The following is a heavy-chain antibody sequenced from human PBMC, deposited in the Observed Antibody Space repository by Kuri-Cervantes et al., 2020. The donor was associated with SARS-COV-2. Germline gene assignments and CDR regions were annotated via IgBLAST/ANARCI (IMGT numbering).Heavy chain of an antibody. D-gene: IGHD6-19*01. CDR1: GYSISSGYY. CDR2: IYHGGST. CDR3: ARFGIAVARSVDY. V-gene: IGHV4-38-2*01. Sequence: GSLRLSCAVSGYSISSGYYWGWIRQPPGRGMEWIGSIYHGGSTYYNPSLKSRVTISVDTSKNQFSLKLSSVTAADTAVYYCARFGIAVARSVDYWGQGTLVTVSS. J-gene: IGHJ4*02.